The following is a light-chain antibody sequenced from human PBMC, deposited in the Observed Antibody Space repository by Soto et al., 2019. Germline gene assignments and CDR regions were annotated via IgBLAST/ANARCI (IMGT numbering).Light chain of an antibody. CDR2: KAS. CDR3: QQFHSFPIT. V-gene: IGKV1-13*02. Sequence: AIQLTQSPSSLSASVGDRVTISCRASQDISTHLAWFAQKPGRAPQLLIEKASTLESGVPSRFSGSGSGTHFTLTINSLQPDDYATYYCQQFHSFPITFGQGTRLEIK. J-gene: IGKJ5*01. CDR1: QDISTH.